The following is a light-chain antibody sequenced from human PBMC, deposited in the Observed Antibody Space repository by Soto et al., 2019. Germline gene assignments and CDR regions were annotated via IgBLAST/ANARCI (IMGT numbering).Light chain of an antibody. CDR2: DVS. J-gene: IGLJ1*01. CDR3: CSYAGSYTGV. V-gene: IGLV2-11*01. CDR1: SSDVGGYNY. Sequence: QSALTQPRSVSGSPGQSVTISCTGTSSDVGGYNYVSWYQQHPGKAPKVMIYDVSKRPSGVPDRFSGSKSGNTASLTISGLQAEDEADYYCCSYAGSYTGVFGTGTKVTVL.